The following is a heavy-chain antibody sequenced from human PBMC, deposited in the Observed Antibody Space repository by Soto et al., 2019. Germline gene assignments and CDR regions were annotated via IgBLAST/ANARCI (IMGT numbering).Heavy chain of an antibody. V-gene: IGHV4-39*01. D-gene: IGHD2-15*01. J-gene: IGHJ4*02. Sequence: PXETLSLTFTVSGASIGTGSYLYVWIRQPPGKGLEWVGSGHYSGTTYYNPSLKSRVTVSVDTSNNQLSLTLRSVTAADTAVYYCAKHRDCGSCSCDFDYWGQGMLVTVSS. CDR1: GASIGTGSYL. CDR3: AKHRDCGSCSCDFDY. CDR2: GHYSGTT.